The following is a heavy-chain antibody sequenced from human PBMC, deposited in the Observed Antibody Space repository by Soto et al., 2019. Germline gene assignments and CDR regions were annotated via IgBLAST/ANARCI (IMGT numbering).Heavy chain of an antibody. CDR2: IYYSGST. CDR3: AREEERVAMPSGY. CDR1: GGSIISYS. V-gene: IGHV4-59*01. Sequence: SSETLSLTCPVSGGSIISYSWSWIRQPPGKGLEWIGYIYYSGSTNYNPSLKSRVTISVDTSKNQFSLKLSSVTAADTAVYYCAREEERVAMPSGYWGQGTLVTVSS. J-gene: IGHJ4*02. D-gene: IGHD2-2*01.